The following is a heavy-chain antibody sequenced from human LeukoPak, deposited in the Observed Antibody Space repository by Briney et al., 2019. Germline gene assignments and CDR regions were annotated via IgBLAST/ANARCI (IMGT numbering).Heavy chain of an antibody. CDR1: GYTLTELS. J-gene: IGHJ2*01. D-gene: IGHD4-23*01. CDR2: FDPEDGET. V-gene: IGHV1-24*01. Sequence: GASVKVSCKVSGYTLTELSMHWVRQAPGKGLEWMGGFDPEDGETIYAQKFQGRVTMTEDTSTDTAYMELSSLRSEDTAVYYCATEMADYGGNPYFGLWGRGTLVTVSS. CDR3: ATEMADYGGNPYFGL.